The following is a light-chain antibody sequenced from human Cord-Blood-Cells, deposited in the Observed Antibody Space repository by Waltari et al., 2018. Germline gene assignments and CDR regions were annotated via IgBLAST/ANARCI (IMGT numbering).Light chain of an antibody. CDR1: QSVSSSY. CDR3: QQYGSSPT. J-gene: IGKJ5*01. V-gene: IGKV3D-20*01. CDR2: DAS. Sequence: EIVLTQSTATLSLSPGERATLSCGASQSVSSSYLAWYQQKPGLAPRLLIYDASSRATGIPDRLSGSGSGTDFTLTISRLEPEDFPVYFCQQYGSSPTFGQGTRLEIK.